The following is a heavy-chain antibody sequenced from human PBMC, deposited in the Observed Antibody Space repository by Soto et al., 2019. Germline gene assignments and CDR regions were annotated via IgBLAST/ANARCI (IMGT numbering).Heavy chain of an antibody. Sequence: SETLSLTCTVSGGSISSSSYYWGWIRQPPGKGLEWIGSIYYSGSTYYNPSLKSRVTISVDTSKNQFSLKLSSVTAADTAVYYCARRGPLAAAGNNWFDPWGQGTLVTVS. CDR2: IYYSGST. V-gene: IGHV4-39*01. CDR3: ARRGPLAAAGNNWFDP. D-gene: IGHD6-13*01. J-gene: IGHJ5*02. CDR1: GGSISSSSYY.